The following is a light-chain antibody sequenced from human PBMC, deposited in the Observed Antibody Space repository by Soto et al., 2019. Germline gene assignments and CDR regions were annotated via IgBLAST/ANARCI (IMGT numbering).Light chain of an antibody. CDR2: AAS. CDR3: QQSYSTPWT. CDR1: QSISSY. V-gene: IGKV1-39*01. J-gene: IGKJ1*01. Sequence: DIQMPQYPSTLAASVGDRVTITCRASQSISSYLNWYQQKPGKAHKLLIYAASSLQSGVPSRFSGSGSGTDFTLTISSLQPEDFATYYCQQSYSTPWTFGQRTKVDIK.